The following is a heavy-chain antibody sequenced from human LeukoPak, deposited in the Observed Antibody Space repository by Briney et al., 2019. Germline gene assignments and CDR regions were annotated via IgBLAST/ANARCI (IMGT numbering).Heavy chain of an antibody. D-gene: IGHD6-19*01. Sequence: PSETLSLTYTVSGGSISRYYWSWIRQPPGKGLEWMVYIYHSGSTNYNPSLKRRVTISVDTSKNQFSLKLSSVTAADTAVYYCARHFIAVDGIGYYYGMDVWGQGTTVTVSS. CDR1: GGSISRYY. CDR3: ARHFIAVDGIGYYYGMDV. J-gene: IGHJ6*02. CDR2: IYHSGST. V-gene: IGHV4-59*01.